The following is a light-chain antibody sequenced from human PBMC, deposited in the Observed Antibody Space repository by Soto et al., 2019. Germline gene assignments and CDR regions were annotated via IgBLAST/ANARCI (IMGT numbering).Light chain of an antibody. CDR2: DDS. CDR1: NIGSKS. J-gene: IGLJ2*01. CDR3: QVWDSSSDHRV. V-gene: IGLV3-21*02. Sequence: SYELTQPPSVSVAPGQTARITCGGSNIGSKSVHWYQQKPGQAPVLVVYDDSDRPSAIPERFSGSNSGNTATLTISRVEAGDEADYYCQVWDSSSDHRVFGGGTKLTVL.